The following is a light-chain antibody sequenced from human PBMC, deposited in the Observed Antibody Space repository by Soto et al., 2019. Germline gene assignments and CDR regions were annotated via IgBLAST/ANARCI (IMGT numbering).Light chain of an antibody. J-gene: IGKJ2*01. CDR1: QSVSDTF. Sequence: EIVLTQSPGTLSLSPGERVTLSCRARQSVSDTFLAWYQQKPGQAPRLLIYGASSRATGIPDRFSGSGSETDFTLTISRLEPEDFAVYYCQQYGSSPRTFGQGTKLEIK. CDR2: GAS. V-gene: IGKV3-20*01. CDR3: QQYGSSPRT.